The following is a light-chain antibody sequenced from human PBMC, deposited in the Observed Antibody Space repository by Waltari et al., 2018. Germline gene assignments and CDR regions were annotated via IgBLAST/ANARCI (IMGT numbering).Light chain of an antibody. CDR2: EVN. CDR3: SSFAGIIIYRV. CDR1: SNDIGAYDY. V-gene: IGLV2-8*01. Sequence: QSALTQPPSASGSPGQSVTISCTGTSNDIGAYDYVSWYQQHPGKAPRLIIFEVNKRPSGVPNRFSGSKSGNTAALTISGLHTADEADYYCSSFAGIIIYRVFGSGTKVTVL. J-gene: IGLJ1*01.